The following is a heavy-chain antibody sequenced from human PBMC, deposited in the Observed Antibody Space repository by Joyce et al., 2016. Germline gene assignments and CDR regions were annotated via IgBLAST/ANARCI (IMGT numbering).Heavy chain of an antibody. CDR1: GFTFSNNS. CDR3: ARGLIVFDY. Sequence: ELQLVESGGGLVKSGGSLRLSCAASGFTFSNNSMNWVRQAPGKGLEWVSSISSNTSFIYYAESVKGRFTISRDNAKNSLYLQMNSLRAEDTAVYYCARGLIVFDYWGQGTLVTVSS. D-gene: IGHD3-16*02. J-gene: IGHJ4*02. CDR2: ISSNTSFI. V-gene: IGHV3-21*01.